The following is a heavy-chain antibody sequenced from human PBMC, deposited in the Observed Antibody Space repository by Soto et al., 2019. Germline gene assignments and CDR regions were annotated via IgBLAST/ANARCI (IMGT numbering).Heavy chain of an antibody. Sequence: PSETLSLTCTVSGGSISSGDYYWSWIRQPPGKGLEWIGYIYYSGSTYYNPSLKSRVTISVDTSKNQFSLKLSSVTAADTAVYYCARSTIFGVVIMEGFDYWGQGTLVTVSS. J-gene: IGHJ4*02. CDR2: IYYSGST. D-gene: IGHD3-3*01. CDR3: ARSTIFGVVIMEGFDY. V-gene: IGHV4-30-4*01. CDR1: GGSISSGDYY.